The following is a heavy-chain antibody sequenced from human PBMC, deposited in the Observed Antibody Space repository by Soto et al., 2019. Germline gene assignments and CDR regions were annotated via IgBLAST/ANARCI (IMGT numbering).Heavy chain of an antibody. CDR2: IYYSGRN. D-gene: IGHD3-10*01. CDR1: GGSISSGGYC. J-gene: IGHJ4*02. CDR3: AGWFELLGYFEY. Sequence: SETLSLTCTVSGGSISSGGYCYSWIRQYPGKGLEWIGYIYYSGRNSYNPSLESRVIISVDTSKNQISLRLRSVTAADTAVYYCAGWFELLGYFEYWGQGSLVTVSS. V-gene: IGHV4-31*03.